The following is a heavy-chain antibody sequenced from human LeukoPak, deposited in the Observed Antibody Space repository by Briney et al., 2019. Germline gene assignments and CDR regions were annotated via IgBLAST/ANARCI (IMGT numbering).Heavy chain of an antibody. V-gene: IGHV3-23*01. D-gene: IGHD6-19*01. CDR3: AKGYSSGWSPFDY. Sequence: GGSLRLSCAASGFTFSSHAMSWVRQAPGKGLEWVSSISGSGGTTHYADSVKGRFTISRDNSKNTLYLQMNNLRAEDTAIYYCAKGYSSGWSPFDYCGQGTLVIVSS. CDR2: ISGSGGTT. J-gene: IGHJ4*02. CDR1: GFTFSSHA.